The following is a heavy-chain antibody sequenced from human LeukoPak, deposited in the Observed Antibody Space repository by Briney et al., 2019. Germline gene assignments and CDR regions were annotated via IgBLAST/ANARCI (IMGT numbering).Heavy chain of an antibody. V-gene: IGHV3-23*01. CDR2: ISGDGGAT. Sequence: GGSLRLPCVTSGFTFSNHAMTWVRQAPGKGLEWVAIISGDGGATVYPDSVKGRFTISRDSSKSTVFLQMNSLRDDDTAVYYCANGMGAHCDGGCHSRILDHWGQGTLVTVSS. CDR3: ANGMGAHCDGGCHSRILDH. D-gene: IGHD2-21*02. J-gene: IGHJ4*02. CDR1: GFTFSNHA.